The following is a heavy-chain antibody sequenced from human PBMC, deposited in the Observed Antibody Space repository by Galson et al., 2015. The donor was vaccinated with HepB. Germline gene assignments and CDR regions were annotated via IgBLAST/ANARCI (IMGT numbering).Heavy chain of an antibody. CDR3: VREVRNGWYYFDY. V-gene: IGHV3-33*01. CDR1: EFIFSDYG. J-gene: IGHJ4*02. Sequence: SLRLSCAASEFIFSDYGMHWVRQAPGKGLEWVALIWKDGTNKYYADSVKGRFTISRDNSENTLYLQVNSLRAEDSAVYYCVREVRNGWYYFDYWGQGTQVTVST. D-gene: IGHD2-15*01. CDR2: IWKDGTNK.